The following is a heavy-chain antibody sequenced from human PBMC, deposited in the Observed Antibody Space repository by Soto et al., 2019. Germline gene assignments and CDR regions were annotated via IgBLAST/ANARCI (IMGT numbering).Heavy chain of an antibody. CDR3: ARVSSSWYPYYLDY. CDR1: GYTFTGYY. CDR2: INPNSGGT. J-gene: IGHJ4*02. V-gene: IGHV1-2*04. Sequence: ASVKVSCKASGYTFTGYYMHWVRQAPGQGLEWMGWINPNSGGTNYAQKFQGWVTMTRDTSISTAYMELSRLRSDDTAVYYCARVSSSWYPYYLDYWGQGTLVTVSS. D-gene: IGHD6-13*01.